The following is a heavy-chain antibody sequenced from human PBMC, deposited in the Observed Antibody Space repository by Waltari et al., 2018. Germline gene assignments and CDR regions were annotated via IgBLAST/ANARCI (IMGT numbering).Heavy chain of an antibody. CDR3: ATDVPGDYGDYEPTYFDY. V-gene: IGHV1-18*01. D-gene: IGHD4-17*01. CDR2: ISAYKGNT. Sequence: QVQLVQSGAEVKKPGASVKVSCKASGYTFTSYGISWVRQAPGQGLEWMGWISAYKGNTNYAQKLQGRVTMTTDTSTSTAYMELRSLRSDDTAVYYCATDVPGDYGDYEPTYFDYWGQGTLVTVSS. J-gene: IGHJ4*02. CDR1: GYTFTSYG.